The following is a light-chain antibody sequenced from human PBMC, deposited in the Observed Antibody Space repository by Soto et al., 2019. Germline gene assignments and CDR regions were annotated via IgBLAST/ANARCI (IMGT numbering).Light chain of an antibody. CDR2: DAS. V-gene: IGKV1-5*01. CDR1: QSISSW. J-gene: IGKJ1*01. Sequence: DIQMTQSPSTLSASVGDRVTITCRASQSISSWLAWYQQKPGKAPKLLIYDASSLESGVPSRFSGSGSGTEFTLTISSLQPDEFATYYCQQYNSYSERTFGQGTKVEIK. CDR3: QQYNSYSERT.